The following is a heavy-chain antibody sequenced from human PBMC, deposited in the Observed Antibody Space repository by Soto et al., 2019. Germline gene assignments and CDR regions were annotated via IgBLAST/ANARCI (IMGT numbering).Heavy chain of an antibody. CDR3: AKDVSIIQSAEDNWFEP. V-gene: IGHV3-23*01. CDR2: ISGSGGST. CDR1: VCTFSSYA. Sequence: GGSLRLSCASSVCTFSSYAMSWVRHSPGKWLEWVSAISGSGGSTYYADSVKGRFTISRDNSKNTLYLQMNSLRAEDTAVYYCAKDVSIIQSAEDNWFEPWGQGTLVNVSS. J-gene: IGHJ5*02.